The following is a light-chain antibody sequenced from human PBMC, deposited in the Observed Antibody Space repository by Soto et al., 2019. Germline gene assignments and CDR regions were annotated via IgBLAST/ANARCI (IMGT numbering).Light chain of an antibody. J-gene: IGKJ1*01. V-gene: IGKV1-6*01. CDR1: QGIRTE. CDR3: LQDYNYPRT. Sequence: AIQMTQSPSSLSASVGDRVTITCRASQGIRTELGWYQQKPGKAPKLLIYGASTLQGGVPSRFSGSGSGTDFTLTISSLQPVDFATYYCLQDYNYPRTFGQGTKVEVK. CDR2: GAS.